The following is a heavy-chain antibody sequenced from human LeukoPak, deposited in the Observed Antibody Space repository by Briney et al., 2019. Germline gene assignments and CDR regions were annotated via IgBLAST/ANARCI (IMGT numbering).Heavy chain of an antibody. D-gene: IGHD1-26*01. V-gene: IGHV1-2*02. J-gene: IGHJ3*02. CDR1: GYTFTGYY. Sequence: ASVKVSCKASGYTFTGYYMHWVRQAPGQGLEWMGWINPNSGGTNYAQKFQARVTMTRDTSISPDYMELSRLRSDDTAVYYCARDRGSYFSDAFDIWGQGTMVTVSS. CDR2: INPNSGGT. CDR3: ARDRGSYFSDAFDI.